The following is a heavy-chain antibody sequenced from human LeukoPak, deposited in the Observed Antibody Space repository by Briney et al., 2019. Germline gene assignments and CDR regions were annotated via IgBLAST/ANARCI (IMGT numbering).Heavy chain of an antibody. CDR3: ARVGGSYPIFDY. V-gene: IGHV1-46*01. CDR2: INPSGGST. CDR1: GYTFTSYY. D-gene: IGHD1-26*01. Sequence: ASVKVSCKASGYTFTSYYMHWVRQAPGQGLEWMGIINPSGGSTSYAQKFQGRVTMTRDMSTSTVYMELSSLRSEDTAVYYCARVGGSYPIFDYWGQGTLVTVSS. J-gene: IGHJ4*02.